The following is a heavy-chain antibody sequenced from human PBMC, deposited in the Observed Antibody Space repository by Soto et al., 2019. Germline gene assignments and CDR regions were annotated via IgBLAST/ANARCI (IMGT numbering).Heavy chain of an antibody. CDR1: GGSISSGDYY. CDR3: ARVITMVRGDFFDY. Sequence: TLSLTCTVSGGSISSGDYYWSWIRQPPGKGLEWIGYIYYSGSTYYNPSLKSRVTISVDTSKNQFSLKLSSVTAADTAVYYCARVITMVRGDFFDYWGQGTLVTVSS. D-gene: IGHD3-10*01. V-gene: IGHV4-30-4*01. CDR2: IYYSGST. J-gene: IGHJ4*02.